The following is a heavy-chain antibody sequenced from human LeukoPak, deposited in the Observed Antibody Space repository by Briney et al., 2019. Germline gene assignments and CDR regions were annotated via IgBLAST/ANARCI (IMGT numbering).Heavy chain of an antibody. J-gene: IGHJ4*02. CDR2: INPNRGGT. CDR1: GYTFTGYY. D-gene: IGHD3-10*01. CDR3: ARADIRVRAIYDY. V-gene: IGHV1-2*02. Sequence: ASVKVSCKASGYTFTGYYMHWVRQAPGQGLEWMGWINPNRGGTNYAQKFQGRVTITRDTSISTAYMELSRLRSDDTAVYYCARADIRVRAIYDYWGQGSLVTVSS.